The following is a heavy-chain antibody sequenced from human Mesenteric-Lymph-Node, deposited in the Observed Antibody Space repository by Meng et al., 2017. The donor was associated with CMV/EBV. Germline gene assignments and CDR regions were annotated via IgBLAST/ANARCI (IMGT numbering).Heavy chain of an antibody. CDR2: IYSGGSST. V-gene: IGHV3-23*03. CDR3: AKGENVYAPVGDFTD. D-gene: IGHD1-26*01. CDR1: GFTFSRDA. Sequence: SGFTFSRDAMSWVRQAPGKGLEWVSVIYSGGSSTYYADSVKGRFTISRDNSKNTLYLQMNSLRAEDTAVYYCAKGENVYAPVGDFTDWGQGILVTVSS. J-gene: IGHJ1*01.